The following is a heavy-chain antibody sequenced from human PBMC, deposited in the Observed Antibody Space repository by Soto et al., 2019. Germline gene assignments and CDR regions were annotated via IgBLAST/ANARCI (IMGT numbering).Heavy chain of an antibody. CDR1: EDTFTDYY. CDR2: INPNSGVT. D-gene: IGHD5-12*01. Sequence: QVQLVQSGAEVKKPGASVTVSCRSSEDTFTDYYMHWVRQAPGQGLEWMGWINPNSGVTKYAQKFQGWVTMTRDTSIRTVYMQLSRLRSDDTAVYYCARESGGATATLDYYYFYMDVWGTGTTVTVSS. CDR3: ARESGGATATLDYYYFYMDV. V-gene: IGHV1-2*04. J-gene: IGHJ6*03.